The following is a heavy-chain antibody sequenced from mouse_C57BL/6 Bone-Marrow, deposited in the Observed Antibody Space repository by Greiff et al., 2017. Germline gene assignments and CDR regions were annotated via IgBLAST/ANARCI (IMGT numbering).Heavy chain of an antibody. CDR1: GFNIKDDY. Sequence: VQLQQSVAELVRPGASVKLSCTASGFNIKDDYMHWVKQRPEQGLEWIGWIDPENGDTEYASKFQGKATITADTSSNTAYLQLSSLTSEDTAVYYCTTIITTGYWGQGTTLTVSS. V-gene: IGHV14-4*01. CDR3: TTIITTGY. D-gene: IGHD1-2*01. CDR2: IDPENGDT. J-gene: IGHJ2*01.